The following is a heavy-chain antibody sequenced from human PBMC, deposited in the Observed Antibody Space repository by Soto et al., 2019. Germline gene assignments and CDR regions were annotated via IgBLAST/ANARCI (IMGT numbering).Heavy chain of an antibody. CDR3: ARDPWSVATTDYYYGMDV. Sequence: QVQLVQSGAEVKKPGSSVKVSCKASGGTFSSYAISWVRQAPGQGLEWMGGIIPIFGTANYAQKFQGRVTITEDESTSTAYMELSSLRSEDTAVYYCARDPWSVATTDYYYGMDVWGQGTTVTVSS. D-gene: IGHD1-1*01. CDR2: IIPIFGTA. CDR1: GGTFSSYA. J-gene: IGHJ6*02. V-gene: IGHV1-69*12.